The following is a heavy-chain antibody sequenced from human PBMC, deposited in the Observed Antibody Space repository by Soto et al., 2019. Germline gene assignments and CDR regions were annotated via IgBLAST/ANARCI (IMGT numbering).Heavy chain of an antibody. Sequence: GGSLRLSCAASGFTFSSYWMSWARQAPGKGLEWVAVISYDGTYKYYADSVKGRFTISRDNSKNTVYLQMSSLRAEDTAVYYCARDGIYDGSGYYGSYFDYWGQGSLVTVSS. CDR1: GFTFSSYW. CDR2: ISYDGTYK. J-gene: IGHJ4*02. D-gene: IGHD3-22*01. V-gene: IGHV3-30-3*01. CDR3: ARDGIYDGSGYYGSYFDY.